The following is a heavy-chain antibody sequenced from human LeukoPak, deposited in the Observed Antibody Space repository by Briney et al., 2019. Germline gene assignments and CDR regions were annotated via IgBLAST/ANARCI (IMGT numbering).Heavy chain of an antibody. CDR3: ASGSGSYRTPYYYMDV. Sequence: GGSLRLSCVASGFTVSSNYMSWVRQAPGKGLEWVSVIYSSGSTYYADSVKGRFTISRDNSKNTLYLQMNSLRAEDTAVYYCASGSGSYRTPYYYMDVWGTGTTVTFSS. J-gene: IGHJ6*03. CDR1: GFTVSSNY. V-gene: IGHV3-53*01. D-gene: IGHD3-10*01. CDR2: IYSSGST.